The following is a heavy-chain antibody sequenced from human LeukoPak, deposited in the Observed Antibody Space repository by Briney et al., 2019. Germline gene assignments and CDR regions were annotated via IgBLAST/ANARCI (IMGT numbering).Heavy chain of an antibody. J-gene: IGHJ4*02. CDR1: GDSISSRSDF. V-gene: IGHV4-39*07. D-gene: IGHD3-16*01. CDR2: VYYSGST. Sequence: SETLSLTCSVSGDSISSRSDFWGWIRQPPGKGLEWIGSVYYSGSTNYNPSLKSRVTISVDTSKNQFSLKLSSVTAADTAVYYCARRRLGGRIAPIDYWGQGTLVTVSS. CDR3: ARRRLGGRIAPIDY.